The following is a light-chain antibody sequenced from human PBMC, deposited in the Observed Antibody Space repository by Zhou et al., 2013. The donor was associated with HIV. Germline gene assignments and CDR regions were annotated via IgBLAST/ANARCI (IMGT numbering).Light chain of an antibody. CDR1: QDISKY. V-gene: IGKV1-33*01. CDR2: DAS. CDR3: QQYDNLPPWT. J-gene: IGKJ1*01. Sequence: DIQMTQSPSSLSASVGDRVIITCQASQDISKYLNWYQQKPGKAPKLLIYDASNLETGVPSRFSGMDLGQILLXPSAACSLKILQHNCQQYDNLPPWTFGQGTKVEIK.